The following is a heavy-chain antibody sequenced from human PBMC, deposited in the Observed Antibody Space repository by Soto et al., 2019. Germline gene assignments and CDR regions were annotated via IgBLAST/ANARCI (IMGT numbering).Heavy chain of an antibody. CDR3: ARRNLRYLDWLPFDY. CDR1: GGSFSGYY. CDR2: INHSGST. V-gene: IGHV4-34*01. D-gene: IGHD3-9*01. J-gene: IGHJ4*02. Sequence: SETLSLTCAVYGGSFSGYYWSWIRQPPGKGLEWIGEINHSGSTNYNPSLKSRVTISVDTSKNQFSLKLSSVTAADTAVYYCARRNLRYLDWLPFDYWGQGTLVTVSS.